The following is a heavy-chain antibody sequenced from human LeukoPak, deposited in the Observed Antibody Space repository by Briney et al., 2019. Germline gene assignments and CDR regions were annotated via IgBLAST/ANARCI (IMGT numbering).Heavy chain of an antibody. V-gene: IGHV4-38-2*02. Sequence: SETLSLTCTVSGGSISSYYWSWIRQPPGKGLEWIGSIYHSGSTYYNPSLKSRVTISVDTSKNQFSLKLSSVTAADTAVYYCARGVVVVVAAPEGDWFDPWGQGTLVTVSS. CDR3: ARGVVVVVAAPEGDWFDP. CDR1: GGSISSYY. J-gene: IGHJ5*02. D-gene: IGHD2-15*01. CDR2: IYHSGST.